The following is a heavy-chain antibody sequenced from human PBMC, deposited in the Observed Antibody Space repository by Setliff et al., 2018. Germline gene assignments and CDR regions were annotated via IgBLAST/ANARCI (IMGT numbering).Heavy chain of an antibody. Sequence: ASVKVSCKASGYSFAKYALHWVRQAPGQRLEWMGWINAGNGNTKYSQKFQGRVTITRDTSASTAYMELSSLRSEDTAVYYCARGVTGTTHNWFDPWGQGTLVTVSS. D-gene: IGHD1-1*01. CDR1: GYSFAKYA. CDR3: ARGVTGTTHNWFDP. J-gene: IGHJ5*02. CDR2: INAGNGNT. V-gene: IGHV1-3*01.